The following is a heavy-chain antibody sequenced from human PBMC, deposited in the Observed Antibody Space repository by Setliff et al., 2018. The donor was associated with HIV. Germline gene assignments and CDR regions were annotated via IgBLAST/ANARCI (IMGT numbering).Heavy chain of an antibody. J-gene: IGHJ4*02. CDR2: ISSSGSSI. Sequence: GGSLRLSCASSGFTFSSYAMTWVRQAPGKGLECVAVISSSGSSIYYADSVKGRFTIARDNARNSLYLQMNSLKADDTAVYYCANGRGLGSSWDFSFEYWGQGTLVTVS. CDR3: ANGRGLGSSWDFSFEY. V-gene: IGHV3-21*04. CDR1: GFTFSSYA. D-gene: IGHD6-13*01.